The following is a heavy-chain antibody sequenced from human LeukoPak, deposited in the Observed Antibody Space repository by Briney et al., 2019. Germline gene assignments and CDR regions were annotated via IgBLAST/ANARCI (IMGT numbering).Heavy chain of an antibody. CDR2: IYPGDSDI. D-gene: IGHD2-8*02. Sequence: GESLKISCQAAGYNFTNYWIAWVRPMPGKGLEWMGFIYPGDSDIRYSPSFQGQVTISADKSISTAYLQWSSLRASDTAMYYCARLGYCTGTSCGRDDLYFDYWGQGTLVTVSP. V-gene: IGHV5-51*01. CDR1: GYNFTNYW. CDR3: ARLGYCTGTSCGRDDLYFDY. J-gene: IGHJ4*02.